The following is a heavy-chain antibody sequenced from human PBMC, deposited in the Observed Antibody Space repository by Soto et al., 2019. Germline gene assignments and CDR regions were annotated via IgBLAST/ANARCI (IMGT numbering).Heavy chain of an antibody. V-gene: IGHV5-51*01. J-gene: IGHJ4*02. Sequence: VESLKISCNGSGYSFTSYWIGWVRQMPGKGLEWMGIIYPGDSDTRYSPSFQGQVTISADKSISTAYLQWSSLKASDTAMYYCARGVGATFPNLAYWGQGTLVTVSS. CDR3: ARGVGATFPNLAY. CDR1: GYSFTSYW. CDR2: IYPGDSDT. D-gene: IGHD1-26*01.